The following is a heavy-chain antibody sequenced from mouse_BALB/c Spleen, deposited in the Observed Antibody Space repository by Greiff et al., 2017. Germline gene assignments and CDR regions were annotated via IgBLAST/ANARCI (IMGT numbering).Heavy chain of an antibody. CDR1: GYSITSDYA. J-gene: IGHJ3*01. Sequence: DVKLQESGPGLVKPSQSLSLTCTVTGYSITSDYAWNWIRQFPGNKLEWMGYISYSGSTSYNPSLKSRISITRDTSKNQFFLQLNSVTTEDTATYYCARTPIYYDYDGESWFAYWGQGTLVTVSA. CDR3: ARTPIYYDYDGESWFAY. CDR2: ISYSGST. D-gene: IGHD2-4*01. V-gene: IGHV3-2*02.